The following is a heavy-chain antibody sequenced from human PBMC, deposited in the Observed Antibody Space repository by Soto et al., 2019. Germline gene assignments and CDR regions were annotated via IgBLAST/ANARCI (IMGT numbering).Heavy chain of an antibody. CDR2: ISGSGGST. CDR1: GFTFSSYA. J-gene: IGHJ6*02. D-gene: IGHD5-18*01. Sequence: EVQLLESGGGLVQSGGSLRLSCAASGFTFSSYAMSWVRQAPGKGLEWVSAISGSGGSTYYADSVKGRFTISRDNSKNTLYLQMNSLRAEDTAVYYCAKDLVDTAMVKVRILSYYYGMDVWGQGTTVTVSS. CDR3: AKDLVDTAMVKVRILSYYYGMDV. V-gene: IGHV3-23*01.